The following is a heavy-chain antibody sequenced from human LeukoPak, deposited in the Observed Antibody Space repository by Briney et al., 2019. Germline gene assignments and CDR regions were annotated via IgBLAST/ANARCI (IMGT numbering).Heavy chain of an antibody. Sequence: ASVKVSCKASGYTFTSYDINWVRQATGQGLEWMGWMNPNSGNTGYARKFQGRVTMTRNTSISTAYMELSSLRSEDTAVYYCARARQYQLLTTYYYYYYMDVWGKGTTVTVSS. D-gene: IGHD2-2*01. CDR2: MNPNSGNT. CDR1: GYTFTSYD. V-gene: IGHV1-8*01. CDR3: ARARQYQLLTTYYYYYYMDV. J-gene: IGHJ6*03.